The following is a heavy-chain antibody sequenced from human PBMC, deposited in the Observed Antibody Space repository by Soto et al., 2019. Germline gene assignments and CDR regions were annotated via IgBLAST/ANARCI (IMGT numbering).Heavy chain of an antibody. CDR3: ARNILTGYYDDYYYYGMDV. CDR2: IIPIFGTA. V-gene: IGHV1-69*13. J-gene: IGHJ6*02. D-gene: IGHD3-9*01. Sequence: ASLKVSCNASGGTFSSYAISWVLQAPGQGLEWMGGIIPIFGTANYAQKFQGRVTITADESTSTAYMELSSLRSEDTAVYYCARNILTGYYDDYYYYGMDVWGQGTTVTVSS. CDR1: GGTFSSYA.